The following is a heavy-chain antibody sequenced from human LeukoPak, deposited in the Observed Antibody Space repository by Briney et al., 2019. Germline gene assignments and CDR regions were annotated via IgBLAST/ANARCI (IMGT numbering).Heavy chain of an antibody. CDR2: ISSSSSYI. CDR3: ARDLSSSWLLLYYFDY. J-gene: IGHJ4*02. D-gene: IGHD6-13*01. CDR1: GFTFSSYS. V-gene: IGHV3-21*01. Sequence: PGGSLRLSCAASGFTFSSYSMNWVRQAPGKGLEWVSSISSSSSYIYYADSVKGRFTISRDNAKNSLYLQMNSLRAEDTAVYYCARDLSSSWLLLYYFDYWGQGTLVTVSS.